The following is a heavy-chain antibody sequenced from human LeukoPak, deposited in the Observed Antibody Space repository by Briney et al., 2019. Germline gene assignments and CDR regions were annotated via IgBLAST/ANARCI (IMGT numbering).Heavy chain of an antibody. V-gene: IGHV3-21*01. D-gene: IGHD3-10*01. CDR1: GFTFSSYG. CDR2: ISSSSSNK. Sequence: GGSLRLSCAASGFTFSSYGMNWVRQAPGKGLEWVASISSSSSNKYYADSVKGRFTISRDNAKNSLYLQMNSLRAEDTAVYYCAELGITKSGGVWGKGATVTICS. J-gene: IGHJ6*01. CDR3: AELGITKSGGV.